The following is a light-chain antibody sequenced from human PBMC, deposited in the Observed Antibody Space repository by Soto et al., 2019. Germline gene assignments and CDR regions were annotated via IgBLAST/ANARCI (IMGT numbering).Light chain of an antibody. Sequence: SVLTQPPPVSGAPGQRVTISCTGSSSNIGAGYDVHWYQQLPGTAPKLLIYDNSNRPSGVPDRFSGSNSGTSASLAITGLQAEDEADYYCQSYDSRLSAPYVFGTGTKVTVL. CDR2: DNS. CDR3: QSYDSRLSAPYV. J-gene: IGLJ1*01. V-gene: IGLV1-40*01. CDR1: SSNIGAGYD.